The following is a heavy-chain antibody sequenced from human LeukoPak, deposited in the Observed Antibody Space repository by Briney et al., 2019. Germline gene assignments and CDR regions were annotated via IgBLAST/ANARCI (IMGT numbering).Heavy chain of an antibody. V-gene: IGHV1-3*01. D-gene: IGHD6-6*01. CDR3: ARTAARRFDY. CDR2: INAGNGNT. Sequence: ASVKASCKASGYTFTSYAMHWVRQAPGQRLEWMGWINAGNGNTKYSQKFQGRVTMTRDTSTSTVYMELSSLRSDDTAVYYCARTAARRFDYWGQGTLVTVSS. CDR1: GYTFTSYA. J-gene: IGHJ4*02.